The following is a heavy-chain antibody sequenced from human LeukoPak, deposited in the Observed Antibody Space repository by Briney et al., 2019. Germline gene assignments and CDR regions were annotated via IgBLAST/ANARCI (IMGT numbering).Heavy chain of an antibody. V-gene: IGHV3-49*04. CDR1: GFTFGGYA. Sequence: GVSLRLSCTGSGFTFGGYAMSWVRQAPGKGLEWVGFIRSKAYGGTTEYAASVKGRFTISRDDSKSIAYLQMNSLEIEDTAVYYCSRNYVSGSYAFDIWGQGTMVTVSS. J-gene: IGHJ3*02. D-gene: IGHD3-10*01. CDR2: IRSKAYGGTT. CDR3: SRNYVSGSYAFDI.